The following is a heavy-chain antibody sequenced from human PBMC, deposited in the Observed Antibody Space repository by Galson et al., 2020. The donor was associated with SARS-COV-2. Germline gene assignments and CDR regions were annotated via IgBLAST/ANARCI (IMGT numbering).Heavy chain of an antibody. D-gene: IGHD6-19*01. CDR3: LSDSSTRHNS. CDR2: LSPNAATS. CDR1: GFPFSDYA. J-gene: IGHJ4*02. V-gene: IGHV3-64D*09. Sequence: GGSLRLSCETSGFPFSDYAMHWVRQAPGKGLEYVSPLSPNAATSFYADSVDGRFTMSRDNSRNMFYLHMTGLRLDDTAVYYCLSDSSTRHNSCGQGTLVTVSS.